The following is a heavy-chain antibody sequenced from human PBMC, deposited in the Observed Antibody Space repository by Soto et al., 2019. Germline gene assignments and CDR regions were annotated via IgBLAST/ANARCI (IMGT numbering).Heavy chain of an antibody. V-gene: IGHV5-10-1*01. CDR2: INPSDSYT. Sequence: VESLKISCQGSGYIFTSYWIGWVRQRPGKSLRWMGRINPSDSYTTYSPSFQAHVTISTDKSFGTANLQCSEKKSSDTAMYYRASLGSCTGTSYYTFDSWGQGSLVTVSS. D-gene: IGHD2-2*02. CDR1: GYIFTSYW. J-gene: IGHJ4*02. CDR3: ASLGSCTGTSYYTFDS.